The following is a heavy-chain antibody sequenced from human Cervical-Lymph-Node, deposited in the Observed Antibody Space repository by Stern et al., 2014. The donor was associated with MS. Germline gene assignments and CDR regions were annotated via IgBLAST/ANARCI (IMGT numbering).Heavy chain of an antibody. Sequence: VQLVESGAEVKKPGASMKVSCKASGYNFTNYYIHWVRQAPGQGLEWMGRINTNSGGTKYAQKFQGRVMLTRDTSVSTAYMEVSRLMFDDTAVYYCARRVTRNNFDSWGQGTLIIVSS. D-gene: IGHD4-17*01. CDR1: GYNFTNYY. J-gene: IGHJ4*02. CDR3: ARRVTRNNFDS. CDR2: INTNSGGT. V-gene: IGHV1-2*06.